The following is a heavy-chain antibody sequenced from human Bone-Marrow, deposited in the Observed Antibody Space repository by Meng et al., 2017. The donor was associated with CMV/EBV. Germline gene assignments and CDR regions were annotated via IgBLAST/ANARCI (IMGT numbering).Heavy chain of an antibody. J-gene: IGHJ5*02. D-gene: IGHD2-2*01. CDR1: GFTFSSYA. CDR2: INGDGSVK. V-gene: IGHV3-7*01. Sequence: GESLKISCAASGFTFSSYAMHWVRQAPGKGLEWVANINGDGSVKHYVDSVKGRFTMPRDNAKNSVYLQLNGLRAEDTAVYYCARVLHGSTSCSCDPWGQGTLVTVSS. CDR3: ARVLHGSTSCSCDP.